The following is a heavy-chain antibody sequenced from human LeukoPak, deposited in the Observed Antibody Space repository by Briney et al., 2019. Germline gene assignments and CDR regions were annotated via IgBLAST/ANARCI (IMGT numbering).Heavy chain of an antibody. Sequence: ETLSLTCTVSGGSVSSNYMSWVRQAPGKGLEWVSVIYSGGSTYYADSVKGRFTISRDNSKNTLYLQMNSLRAEDTAVYYCARGSPHTYCGGDCLYNWFDPWGQGTLVTVSS. CDR1: GGSVSSNY. J-gene: IGHJ5*02. CDR3: ARGSPHTYCGGDCLYNWFDP. CDR2: IYSGGST. V-gene: IGHV3-66*01. D-gene: IGHD2-21*02.